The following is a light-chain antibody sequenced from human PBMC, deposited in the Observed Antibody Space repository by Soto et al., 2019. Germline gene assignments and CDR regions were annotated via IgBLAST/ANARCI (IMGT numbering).Light chain of an antibody. CDR3: QQSDSTLIS. CDR2: AAS. Sequence: DIPITQSPSSLSASVGDRVTITCRASQSISSYLNWYQQKPGKAPKLLIYAASSLQSGVTSRFSGGGSGTDFTITISSLQPEDFATYYCQQSDSTLISFGQGTRLEIK. CDR1: QSISSY. V-gene: IGKV1-39*01. J-gene: IGKJ5*01.